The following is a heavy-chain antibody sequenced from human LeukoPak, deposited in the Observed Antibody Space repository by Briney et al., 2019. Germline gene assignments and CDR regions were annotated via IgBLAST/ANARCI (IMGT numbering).Heavy chain of an antibody. CDR1: GYTFTSYG. CDR2: ISAYNGNT. D-gene: IGHD1-26*01. V-gene: IGHV1-18*01. J-gene: IGHJ3*02. CDR3: VREMPKLGDAFDI. Sequence: PEASVKVSCKASGYTFTSYGISWVRQAPGQGLEWMGWISAYNGNTNYAQKLQGRVTMTTDTSTSTAYMELRSLRSDDTAVYYCVREMPKLGDAFDIWGQGTMVTVSS.